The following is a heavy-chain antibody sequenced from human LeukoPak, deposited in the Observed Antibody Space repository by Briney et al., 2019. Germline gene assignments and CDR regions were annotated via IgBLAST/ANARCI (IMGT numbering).Heavy chain of an antibody. CDR2: INPNSGGT. Sequence: ASVKVSCKASGYTFTSYGISWVRQAPGQGLEWMGWINPNSGGTNYAQKFQGRVTMTRDTSISTAYMELSRLRSDDTAVYYCARWDCSSTSCYDDWGQGTLVTVSS. J-gene: IGHJ4*02. CDR3: ARWDCSSTSCYDD. D-gene: IGHD2-2*01. V-gene: IGHV1-2*02. CDR1: GYTFTSYG.